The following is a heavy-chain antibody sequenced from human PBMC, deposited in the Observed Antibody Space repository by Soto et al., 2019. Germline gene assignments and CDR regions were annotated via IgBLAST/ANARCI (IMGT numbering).Heavy chain of an antibody. D-gene: IGHD3-22*01. J-gene: IGHJ3*02. Sequence: PGGSLRLSCTASGFTFGDYAMSWFRQAPGKGLEWVGFIRSKAYGGTTEYAASVKGRFTISRDDSKSIAYLQMNSLKTEDTAVYYCMVSPYYYDSSGAFDIWGQGQWSPSPQ. CDR3: MVSPYYYDSSGAFDI. CDR1: GFTFGDYA. V-gene: IGHV3-49*03. CDR2: IRSKAYGGTT.